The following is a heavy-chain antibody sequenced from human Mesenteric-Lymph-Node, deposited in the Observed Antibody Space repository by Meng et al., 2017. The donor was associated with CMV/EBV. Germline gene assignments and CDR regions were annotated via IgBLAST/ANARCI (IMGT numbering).Heavy chain of an antibody. J-gene: IGHJ5*02. CDR1: GFTFSDYY. D-gene: IGHD3-3*01. CDR3: AREYDFWSGYPFGFDP. CDR2: ISSSGSTI. V-gene: IGHV3-11*01. Sequence: GGSLRLSCAASGFTFSDYYMSWIRQAPGKGLEWVSYISSSGSTIYYADSVKGRFTISRDNAKNSLYLQMNSLRAVDTAVYYCAREYDFWSGYPFGFDPWGQGTLVTVSS.